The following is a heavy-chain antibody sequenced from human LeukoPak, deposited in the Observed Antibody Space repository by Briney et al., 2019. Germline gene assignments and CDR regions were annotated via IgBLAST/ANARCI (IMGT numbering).Heavy chain of an antibody. CDR3: AREGSMTARPFVSIDY. CDR2: IHTSGNT. D-gene: IGHD6-6*01. J-gene: IGHJ4*02. Sequence: SETLSLTCTVSGGSINSYYWTWIRQPAGKGLEWIGRIHTSGNTDYNPSLQSRITMSVDTSKNQFSLKLSSATAADTAVYYCAREGSMTARPFVSIDYWGQGTLVTVSS. CDR1: GGSINSYY. V-gene: IGHV4-4*07.